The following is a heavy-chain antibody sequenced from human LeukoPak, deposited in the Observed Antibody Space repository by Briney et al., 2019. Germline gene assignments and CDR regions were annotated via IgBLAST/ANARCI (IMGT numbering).Heavy chain of an antibody. D-gene: IGHD3-3*01. CDR1: GGSFSGYY. CDR3: ATVAFGVVHNYFDY. V-gene: IGHV4-34*01. Sequence: ASETLSLTCAVYGGSFSGYYWSWIRQPPGKGLEWIGEINHSGSTYYNPSLKSRVTISVDTSKNQFSLRLRSVTAADTAVYYCATVAFGVVHNYFDYWGQGTLVTVSS. J-gene: IGHJ4*02. CDR2: INHSGST.